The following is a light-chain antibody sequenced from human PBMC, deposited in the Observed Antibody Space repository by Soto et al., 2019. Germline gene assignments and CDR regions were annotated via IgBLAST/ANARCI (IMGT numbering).Light chain of an antibody. Sequence: EIVMTQSPATLSVSPGERATLSCRASQIVSSNLAWYQQKPGQAPRLLIYGASTRAAGIPARFSGSGSGTDFTLTISSLEPEDFAVYYCQQRSNWPPITFGQGTRLEIK. CDR3: QQRSNWPPIT. CDR2: GAS. J-gene: IGKJ5*01. CDR1: QIVSSN. V-gene: IGKV3-11*01.